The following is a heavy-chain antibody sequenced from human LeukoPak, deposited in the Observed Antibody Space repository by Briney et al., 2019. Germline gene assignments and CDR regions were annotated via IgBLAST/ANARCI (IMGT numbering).Heavy chain of an antibody. CDR1: GFTFRAYG. CDR2: IQYDGSNK. J-gene: IGHJ3*02. CDR3: AKPPDGTYSSGAFDI. D-gene: IGHD1-26*01. Sequence: GGSPRLSCATSGFTFRAYGMHWARQVPGKGLEWVAFIQYDGSNKYYVDSVKGRFTISRDNSKSTLYLQMNSLRTDDTAVYYCAKPPDGTYSSGAFDIWGQGTMVTVSS. V-gene: IGHV3-30*02.